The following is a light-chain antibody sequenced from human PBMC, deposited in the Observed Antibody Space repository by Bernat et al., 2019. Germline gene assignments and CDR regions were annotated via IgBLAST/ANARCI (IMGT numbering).Light chain of an antibody. CDR3: QQYYRTPRT. CDR1: QSVIYSSNNKNY. CDR2: WAS. Sequence: DIVMTQSPDSLAVSLGGRATINCKSSQSVIYSSNNKNYLAWYQQKPGQPPKLLIYWASTRESGVPDRFSGSGSGTDFTLTISSLQAEDVAVYYCQQYYRTPRTFGQGTNVEIK. J-gene: IGKJ1*01. V-gene: IGKV4-1*01.